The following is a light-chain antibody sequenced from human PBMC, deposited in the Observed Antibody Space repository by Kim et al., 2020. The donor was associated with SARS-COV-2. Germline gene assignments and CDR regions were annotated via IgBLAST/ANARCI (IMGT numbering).Light chain of an antibody. J-gene: IGLJ2*01. CDR3: SSYTSSSTRVL. Sequence: QSINISCTGTSSDVGGYNYVSWYQQHPGRAPKLIIYDVSNRPSGVSNRFSASKSGNTASLTISGLQAEDEADYYCSSYTSSSTRVLFGGGTQLTVL. CDR1: SSDVGGYNY. V-gene: IGLV2-14*03. CDR2: DVS.